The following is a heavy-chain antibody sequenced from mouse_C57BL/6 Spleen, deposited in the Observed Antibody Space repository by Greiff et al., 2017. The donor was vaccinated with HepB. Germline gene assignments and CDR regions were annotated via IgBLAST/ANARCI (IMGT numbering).Heavy chain of an antibody. CDR2: IDPSDSET. CDR1: GYTFTSYW. J-gene: IGHJ4*01. CDR3: ARGTTVVEAMDY. V-gene: IGHV1-52*01. Sequence: VQLQQPGAELVRPGSSVKLSRKASGYTFTSYWMHWVKQRPIQGLEWIGNIDPSDSETHYNQKFKDKATLTVDKSSSTAYMQLSSLTSEDSAVYYCARGTTVVEAMDYWGQGTSVTVSS. D-gene: IGHD1-1*01.